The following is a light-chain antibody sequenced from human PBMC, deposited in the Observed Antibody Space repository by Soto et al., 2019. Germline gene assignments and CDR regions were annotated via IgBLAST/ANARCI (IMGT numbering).Light chain of an antibody. CDR3: QQRSNWPRSWT. CDR2: DAS. CDR1: QSVSSY. J-gene: IGKJ1*01. Sequence: EIVLTQSPATLSFSPGERATLSCRASQSVSSYLSWYQQKPGQAPRLLIYDASNRATGIPARFSGSGSGTDFTLAISLLEPEDFAVYYCQQRSNWPRSWTFGQGTKVEI. V-gene: IGKV3-11*01.